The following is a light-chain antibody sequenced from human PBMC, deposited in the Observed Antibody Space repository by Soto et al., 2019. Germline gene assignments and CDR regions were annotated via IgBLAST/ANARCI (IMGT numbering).Light chain of an antibody. J-gene: IGKJ1*01. CDR2: GAS. CDR3: QQYGMSPWT. V-gene: IGKV3-20*01. CDR1: QSFSGSY. Sequence: ILLTQSPGPLSVSPGDRATLSCTASQSFSGSYLAWYQQKPGQAPRLLIYGASSRATGVPDRFSCSGSGTDFTLTISRVETEDFAVYYCQQYGMSPWTFGQGTKVDI.